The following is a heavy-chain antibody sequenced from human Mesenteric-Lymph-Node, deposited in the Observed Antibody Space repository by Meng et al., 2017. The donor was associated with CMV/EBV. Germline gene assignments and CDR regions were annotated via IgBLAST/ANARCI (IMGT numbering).Heavy chain of an antibody. CDR2: INHSGST. CDR1: GGSFSGYY. V-gene: IGHV4-34*01. J-gene: IGHJ4*02. D-gene: IGHD4-23*01. Sequence: QVQLQQGVVGMLNPPETLSLTCAVYGGSFSGYYWSWIRQPSGKGLEWIGEINHSGSTNYNPSLKSRVTISVDTSKNQFSLKLSSVTAADTAVYYCARHQRWLKSEGGFNYWGQGTLVTVSS. CDR3: ARHQRWLKSEGGFNY.